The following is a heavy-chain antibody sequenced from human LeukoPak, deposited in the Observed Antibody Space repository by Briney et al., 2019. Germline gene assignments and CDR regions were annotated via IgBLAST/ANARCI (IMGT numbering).Heavy chain of an antibody. CDR1: GYSISSGYY. CDR2: IYHSGST. D-gene: IGHD3-22*01. CDR3: ARGTTYNQYYYDSSGYYSFDY. V-gene: IGHV4-38-2*02. J-gene: IGHJ4*02. Sequence: PSEPLSLTCTVSGYSISSGYYWGWIRQPPGKGLEWIGSIYHSGSTYYNPSLKSRVTISVDTSKNQFSLKLSSVTAADTAVYYCARGTTYNQYYYDSSGYYSFDYWGQGTLVTVSS.